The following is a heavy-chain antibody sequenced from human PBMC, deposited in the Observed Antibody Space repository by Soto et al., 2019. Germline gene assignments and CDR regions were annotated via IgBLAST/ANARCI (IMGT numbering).Heavy chain of an antibody. D-gene: IGHD6-13*01. CDR3: ATTRGLAVGGSFNY. J-gene: IGHJ4*02. Sequence: KPSETLSLTCSVSGGSITGRSSYWPWFRQPPGKGLEWIGTFFSGSTFSNPSLRSRVTISKDTSRNQFSLKLTSVAATDTAMYYCATTRGLAVGGSFNYWGQGALVTVSS. V-gene: IGHV4-39*01. CDR1: GGSITGRSSY. CDR2: FFSGST.